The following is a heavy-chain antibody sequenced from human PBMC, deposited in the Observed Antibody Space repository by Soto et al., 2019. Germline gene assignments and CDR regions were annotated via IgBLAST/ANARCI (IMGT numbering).Heavy chain of an antibody. Sequence: GESLKISCKVSGYSFTNYWIGWVRQMPGKGLEWMGIIHGDDSNSRYGPSFQGQVTISTDKSISTAYLQWSSLKASDTAIYYCARRATYSSGWDYWGQGTLVTVSS. CDR2: IHGDDSNS. CDR1: GYSFTNYW. D-gene: IGHD6-19*01. CDR3: ARRATYSSGWDY. V-gene: IGHV5-51*01. J-gene: IGHJ4*02.